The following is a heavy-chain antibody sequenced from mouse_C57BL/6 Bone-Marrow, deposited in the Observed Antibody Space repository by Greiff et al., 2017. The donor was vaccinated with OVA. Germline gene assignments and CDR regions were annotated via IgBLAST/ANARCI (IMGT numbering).Heavy chain of an antibody. CDR1: GYTFTSYW. D-gene: IGHD1-1*01. V-gene: IGHV1-52*01. CDR2: IDPSDSET. Sequence: VQLQQPGAELVRPGSSVKLSCKASGYTFTSYWMHWVKQRPIQGLEWIGNIDPSDSETHYNQKFKDKATLTVDKSSSTAYMQLSSLTSEDSAVYYCARYSHNYGNSLDNWGQGTTLTVSS. J-gene: IGHJ2*01. CDR3: ARYSHNYGNSLDN.